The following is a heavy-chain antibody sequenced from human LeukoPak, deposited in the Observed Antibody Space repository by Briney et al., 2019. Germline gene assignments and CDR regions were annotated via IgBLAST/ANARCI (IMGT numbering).Heavy chain of an antibody. Sequence: SETLSLTCAVYGGSFSGYYWSWIRQPPGKGLEWIGEINHSGSTNYNPSLKSRVTISVDTSKNQFSLKLSSVTAADTAVYYCARGSASKATTSDGMDVWGQGTTVTVSS. CDR2: INHSGST. V-gene: IGHV4-34*01. J-gene: IGHJ6*02. CDR1: GGSFSGYY. D-gene: IGHD2/OR15-2a*01. CDR3: ARGSASKATTSDGMDV.